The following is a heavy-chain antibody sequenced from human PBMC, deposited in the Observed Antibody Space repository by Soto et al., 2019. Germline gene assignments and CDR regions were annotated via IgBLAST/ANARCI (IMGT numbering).Heavy chain of an antibody. V-gene: IGHV3-74*01. J-gene: IGHJ4*02. Sequence: LRLSCAASGFTFSSYWMHWVRQGPGKGLVWVSRINSDGSSTRYADSVKGRFTISRDNAKNTLNLQMNSLRAEDTAVYYCARDTYYYDSSGYDPFDSWSQGTLVTVSS. CDR1: GFTFSSYW. D-gene: IGHD3-22*01. CDR2: INSDGSST. CDR3: ARDTYYYDSSGYDPFDS.